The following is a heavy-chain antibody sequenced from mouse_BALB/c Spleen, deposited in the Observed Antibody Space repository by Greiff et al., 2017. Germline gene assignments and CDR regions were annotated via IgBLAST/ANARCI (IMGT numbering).Heavy chain of an antibody. CDR3: ARGPYDFPYFDY. CDR1: GYAFTNYW. Sequence: QVQLQQSGAELVRPGTSVKISCKASGYAFTNYWLGWVKQRPGHGLEWIGDIYPGSGNTYYNEKFKGKATLTADKSSSTAYMQLSSLTSEDSAVYFCARGPYDFPYFDYWGQGTTLTVSS. D-gene: IGHD2-4*01. J-gene: IGHJ2*01. CDR2: IYPGSGNT. V-gene: IGHV1-63*01.